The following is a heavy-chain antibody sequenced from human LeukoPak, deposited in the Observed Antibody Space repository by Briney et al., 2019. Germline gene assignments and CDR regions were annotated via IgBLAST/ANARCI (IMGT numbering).Heavy chain of an antibody. CDR2: FDPEDGET. V-gene: IGHV1-24*01. CDR3: ATSPLYCSGGSCYSHWFDP. J-gene: IGHJ5*02. Sequence: ASVKLSCKVSGYTLTELSMHWVRQAPGKGLEWMGGFDPEDGETIYAQKFQGRVTMTEDTSTDTAYMELSSLRSEDTAVYYCATSPLYCSGGSCYSHWFDPWGQGTLVTVSS. D-gene: IGHD2-15*01. CDR1: GYTLTELS.